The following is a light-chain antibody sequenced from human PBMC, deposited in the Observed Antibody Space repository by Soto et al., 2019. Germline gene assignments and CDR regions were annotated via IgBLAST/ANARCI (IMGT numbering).Light chain of an antibody. CDR1: QSISSW. CDR3: QHRFNWPWT. V-gene: IGKV1-5*03. Sequence: DIQMTQSPSTLSASVGDRVTTTCQASQSISSWLAWYQQKQGKAPKLLIYKASSLESGVPSRFSGSGSGTEFTLTISSLEPEDFAVYYCQHRFNWPWTFGQGTKVDIK. CDR2: KAS. J-gene: IGKJ1*01.